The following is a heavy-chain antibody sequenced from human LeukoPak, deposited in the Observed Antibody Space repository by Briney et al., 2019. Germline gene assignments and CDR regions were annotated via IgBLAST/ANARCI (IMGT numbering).Heavy chain of an antibody. Sequence: PGGSLRLSCAASGFTFSSYWMHWVRQGPGKGLEWVSSISSSSSYIYYADSVKGRFTISRDNAKNSLYLQMNSLRAEDTAVYYCARTLYDSSGYSGPDYWGQGTLVTVSS. CDR2: ISSSSSYI. CDR3: ARTLYDSSGYSGPDY. J-gene: IGHJ4*02. CDR1: GFTFSSYW. D-gene: IGHD3-22*01. V-gene: IGHV3-21*01.